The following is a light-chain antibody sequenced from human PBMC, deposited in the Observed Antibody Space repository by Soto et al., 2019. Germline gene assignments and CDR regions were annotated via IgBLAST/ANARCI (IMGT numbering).Light chain of an antibody. CDR3: QSYDSSLSGWV. J-gene: IGLJ3*02. CDR2: GNN. Sequence: QSVLTQPPSVSGDPGQKVTISCTRSSSNNGAAYDVHWYQHLPGTAPKLLIYGNNNRPSGVPDRFSGSKSGTSASLAITGLQAEDEADYYCQSYDSSLSGWVFGGGTKLTVL. V-gene: IGLV1-40*01. CDR1: SSNNGAAYD.